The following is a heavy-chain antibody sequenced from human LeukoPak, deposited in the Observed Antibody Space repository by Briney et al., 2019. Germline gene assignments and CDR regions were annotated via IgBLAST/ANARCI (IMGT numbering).Heavy chain of an antibody. CDR3: ATINEGYYDSSLLY. D-gene: IGHD3-22*01. CDR2: FDPEDGET. J-gene: IGHJ4*02. V-gene: IGHV1-24*01. CDR1: GYTLTELS. Sequence: ASVTVSCKVSGYTLTELSMHWVRQAPGKGLEWMGGFDPEDGETIYAQKFQGRVTMTEDTSTDTAYMELSSLRSEDTAVYYCATINEGYYDSSLLYWGQGTLVTVSS.